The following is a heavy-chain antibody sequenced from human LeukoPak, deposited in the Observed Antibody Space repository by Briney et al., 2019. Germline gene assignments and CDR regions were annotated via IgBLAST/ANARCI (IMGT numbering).Heavy chain of an antibody. J-gene: IGHJ3*02. V-gene: IGHV4-34*01. CDR2: INHSGST. D-gene: IGHD3-10*01. CDR3: ARGNYYGSGTLGAFDI. CDR1: GGSFSGYY. Sequence: PSETLSLTCAVYGGSFSGYYRSWIRQPPGKGLEWIGEINHSGSTNYIPPLKSRVTISVDTSKNQFSLKLSSVTAADTAVYYCARGNYYGSGTLGAFDIWGQGTMVTVSS.